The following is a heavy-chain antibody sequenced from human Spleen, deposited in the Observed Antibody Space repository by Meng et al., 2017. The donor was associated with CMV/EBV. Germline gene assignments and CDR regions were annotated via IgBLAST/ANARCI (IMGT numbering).Heavy chain of an antibody. J-gene: IGHJ6*02. Sequence: LSLTCAASGFTFSSYAMSWVRQAPGKGLEWVSFISSTSTYIYYADSVEGRFTISRDNAKNSLHLQMDSLRAEDTAVYYCVRDWRMVWGQGTTVTVSS. CDR1: GFTFSSYA. CDR2: ISSTSTYI. V-gene: IGHV3-21*04. CDR3: VRDWRMV.